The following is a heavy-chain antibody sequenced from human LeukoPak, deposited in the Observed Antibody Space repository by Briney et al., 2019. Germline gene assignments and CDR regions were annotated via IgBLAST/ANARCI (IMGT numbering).Heavy chain of an antibody. CDR2: IDPSDSYT. V-gene: IGHV5-10-1*01. J-gene: IGHJ4*02. D-gene: IGHD2-2*01. CDR1: GYSFTSYW. Sequence: PGESLKISCKGSGYSFTSYWISWVRQMPGKGLEWMGRIDPSDSYTNYSPSFQGHVTISADKSISTAYLQWSSLKASDTAMYYCARRCSSSSCPFEYWGQGTLVTVSS. CDR3: ARRCSSSSCPFEY.